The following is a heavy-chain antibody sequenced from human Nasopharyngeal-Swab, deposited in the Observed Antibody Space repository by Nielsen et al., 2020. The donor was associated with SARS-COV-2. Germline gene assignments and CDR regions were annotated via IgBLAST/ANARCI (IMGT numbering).Heavy chain of an antibody. CDR1: GYTFTGYY. J-gene: IGHJ5*02. CDR2: INPNSGGT. Sequence: ASVTVSCKASGYTFTGYYMHWVRQAPGQGLEWMGRINPNSGGTNYAQKFQGRVTMTRDTSISTAYMELSRLRSDDTAVYYCAREPDSSGWYATSNWFDPWGQGTLVTVSS. V-gene: IGHV1-2*06. D-gene: IGHD6-19*01. CDR3: AREPDSSGWYATSNWFDP.